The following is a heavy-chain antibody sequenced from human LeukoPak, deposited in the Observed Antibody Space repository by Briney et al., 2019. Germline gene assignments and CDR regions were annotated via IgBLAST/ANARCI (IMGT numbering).Heavy chain of an antibody. D-gene: IGHD3-3*01. V-gene: IGHV3-23*01. CDR1: GFTFSSYA. CDR2: ISGSGGSA. CDR3: AKDRSGYDFWSGYSNWFDP. J-gene: IGHJ5*02. Sequence: GGSLRLSRAASGFTFSSYAMSWVRQAPGKGLEWVSAISGSGGSAYYADSVKGRFTISRDNSKNTLYLQMNSLRAEDTAVYYCAKDRSGYDFWSGYSNWFDPWGQGTLVTVSS.